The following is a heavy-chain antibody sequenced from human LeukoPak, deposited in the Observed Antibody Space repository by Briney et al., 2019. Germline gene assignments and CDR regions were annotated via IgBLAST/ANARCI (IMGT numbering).Heavy chain of an antibody. CDR3: ARENDYGDY. CDR1: GFIFSSYE. Sequence: PGGSLRLSCAASGFIFSSYEMNWVRQAPGKGLEWVSYISSSGSTIYYADSVKGRFTISRDNAKNSLYLQMNSLRAEDTAVYYCARENDYGDYWGQGTLVTVSS. V-gene: IGHV3-48*03. CDR2: ISSSGSTI. J-gene: IGHJ4*02.